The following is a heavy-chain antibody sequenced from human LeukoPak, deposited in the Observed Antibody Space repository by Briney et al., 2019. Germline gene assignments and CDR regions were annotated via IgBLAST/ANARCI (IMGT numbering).Heavy chain of an antibody. CDR1: GGSVSSGSYY. CDR3: ARGTVATGNFDY. J-gene: IGHJ4*02. CDR2: IYYSGST. D-gene: IGHD5-12*01. V-gene: IGHV4-61*01. Sequence: SETLSLTCTVSGGSVSSGSYYWSWIRQPPGKGLEWIGYIYYSGSTNYNPSLKSRVTISVDTSKNQFSLKLSSVTAADTAVYYCARGTVATGNFDYWGQGTLVTVSS.